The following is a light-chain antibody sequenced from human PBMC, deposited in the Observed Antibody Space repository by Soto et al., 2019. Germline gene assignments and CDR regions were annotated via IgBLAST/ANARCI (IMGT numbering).Light chain of an antibody. CDR2: DAS. V-gene: IGKV3-15*01. J-gene: IGKJ5*01. Sequence: EIVMTQSTATLSVSPGERATLSCGASQSVSSNLAWYQQKPGQAPRLLIYDASTRATGIPARFSGSGSGTEFTLTISSLQSEYFAVYYCQQYNNWPWTFGQGTRLEIK. CDR1: QSVSSN. CDR3: QQYNNWPWT.